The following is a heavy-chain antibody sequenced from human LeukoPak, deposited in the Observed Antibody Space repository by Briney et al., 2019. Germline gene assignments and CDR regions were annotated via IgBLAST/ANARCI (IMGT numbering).Heavy chain of an antibody. D-gene: IGHD3-3*01. CDR1: GGSISSYY. J-gene: IGHJ6*03. Sequence: SETLSLTCTVSGGSISSYYWSWIRQPPGKGLEWMGYIYYSGSTNYNPSLKSRVTISVDTSKNQFSLKLSSVTAADTAVYYCARDRPDFWSGYSYYYYYMDVWGKGTTVTVSS. CDR2: IYYSGST. V-gene: IGHV4-59*12. CDR3: ARDRPDFWSGYSYYYYYMDV.